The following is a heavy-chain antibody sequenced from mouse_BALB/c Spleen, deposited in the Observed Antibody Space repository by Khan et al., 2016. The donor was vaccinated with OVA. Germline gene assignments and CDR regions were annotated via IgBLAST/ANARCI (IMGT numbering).Heavy chain of an antibody. Sequence: EVELVESGGGLVQPGGSLKLSCAASGFTFSGYGMPWVRQTPDKRLELVGTINSNGGTSYYQDSVKGRSTISRDNAKNTLHLQMSSLKSEDTAMFCDERVKERYNESYWYIDVWGAGTPVTVSS. D-gene: IGHD2-14*01. V-gene: IGHV5-6-3*01. J-gene: IGHJ1*01. CDR3: ERVKERYNESYWYIDV. CDR1: GFTFSGYG. CDR2: INSNGGTS.